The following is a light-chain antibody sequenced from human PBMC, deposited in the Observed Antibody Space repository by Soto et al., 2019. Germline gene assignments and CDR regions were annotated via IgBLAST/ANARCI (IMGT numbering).Light chain of an antibody. CDR3: QQDNNCPWT. CDR2: GAA. V-gene: IGKV1-12*01. Sequence: MTQSSSTLSASLGERATLSWWASQSISAKLAWYQQKPGKAPKLLISGAASMQSGVPARFRGSGSGTGFNLTISSLQSEDFAIYYCQQDNNCPWTFGQGTKVDIK. CDR1: QSISAK. J-gene: IGKJ1*01.